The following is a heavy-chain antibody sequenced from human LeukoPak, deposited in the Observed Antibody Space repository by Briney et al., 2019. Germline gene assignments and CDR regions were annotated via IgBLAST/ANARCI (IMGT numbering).Heavy chain of an antibody. D-gene: IGHD6-6*01. CDR1: GFTFSSHA. V-gene: IGHV3-30*18. CDR2: ISFDGGHI. CDR3: AKGQLVDYGMDV. J-gene: IGHJ6*02. Sequence: PGGSLRLSCVASGFTFSSHAMHWVRQAPGQGLEWVAVISFDGGHIYYADSVKGRFTISRDSSKNTLYLQMNSLRAEDTAIYYCAKGQLVDYGMDVWGQGTTVTVSS.